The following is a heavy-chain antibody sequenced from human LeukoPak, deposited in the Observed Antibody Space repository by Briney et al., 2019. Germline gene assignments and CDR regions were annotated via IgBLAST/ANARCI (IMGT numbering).Heavy chain of an antibody. CDR1: GFTFADYG. V-gene: IGHV3-20*04. Sequence: GGSLRLSCASSGFTFADYGMSWVRQAPGKGLEWVSGITGNGGSVGYADSMKGRFIISRDNAKNSLYLQMNSLRDEHTALYYCARDHVGSGYYYFDSWGQGTLVTVSS. CDR2: ITGNGGSV. CDR3: ARDHVGSGYYYFDS. J-gene: IGHJ4*02. D-gene: IGHD3-22*01.